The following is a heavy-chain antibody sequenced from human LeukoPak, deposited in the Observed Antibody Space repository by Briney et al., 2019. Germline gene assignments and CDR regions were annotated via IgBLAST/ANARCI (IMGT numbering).Heavy chain of an antibody. D-gene: IGHD1-26*01. CDR1: GFPFSGHA. CDR2: ISYDGSNE. Sequence: GRSLRLSCTASGFPFSGHAMHRIRQAPGKGPEWLALISYDGSNEYYADSVKGRFTISRDNSKNTVYLQVNSLRPEDTAVYFCAREEEGELPDYWGQGTQVTVSS. CDR3: AREEEGELPDY. J-gene: IGHJ4*02. V-gene: IGHV3-30*01.